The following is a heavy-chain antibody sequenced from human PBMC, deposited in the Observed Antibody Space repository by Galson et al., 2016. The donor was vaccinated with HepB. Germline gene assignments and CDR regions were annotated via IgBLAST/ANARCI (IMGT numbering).Heavy chain of an antibody. D-gene: IGHD6-13*01. Sequence: SLRLSCAASGVIVSDTYMGWVRQSPGKGLEWVAVLYGGGATYYPDSVKGRFSISRDDSKNTLFFQMNNLSPADTAPYYCTRLRLPIAAAGHFDHWGQGTLVTVSS. CDR2: LYGGGAT. J-gene: IGHJ4*02. V-gene: IGHV3-53*01. CDR1: GVIVSDTY. CDR3: TRLRLPIAAAGHFDH.